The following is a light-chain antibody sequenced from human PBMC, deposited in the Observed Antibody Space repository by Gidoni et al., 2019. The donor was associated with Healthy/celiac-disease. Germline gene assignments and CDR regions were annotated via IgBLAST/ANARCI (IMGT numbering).Light chain of an antibody. J-gene: IGKJ4*01. V-gene: IGKV4-1*01. CDR3: QQYYSTPLT. CDR1: QSVLYSSNNKKY. CDR2: WAS. Sequence: DIVMTQSPDSLAVSLGERATINCKYSQSVLYSSNNKKYFAWYQQKPGQPPKLLIYWASTRESGVPDRFSGGESGTDFTLTISSLQAEDVAVYYCQQYYSTPLTFGGGTKVEIK.